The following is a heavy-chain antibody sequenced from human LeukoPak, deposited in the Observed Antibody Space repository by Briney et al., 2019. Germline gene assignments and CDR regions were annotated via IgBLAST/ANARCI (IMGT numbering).Heavy chain of an antibody. J-gene: IGHJ4*02. V-gene: IGHV3-7*01. CDR1: GFTFSSYW. CDR3: ARDQATYDSSGYEVY. CDR2: IKQDGSEK. Sequence: PGGSLRLSCSGSGFTFSSYWMSWVRQAPGKGLEWVANIKQDGSEKYYVYSVKGRFTISRDNAKNSLYLQMNSLRAEDTAVYYCARDQATYDSSGYEVYWGQGTLVTVSS. D-gene: IGHD3-22*01.